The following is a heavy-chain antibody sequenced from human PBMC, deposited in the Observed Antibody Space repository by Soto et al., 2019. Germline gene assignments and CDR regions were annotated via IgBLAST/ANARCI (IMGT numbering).Heavy chain of an antibody. Sequence: SVKVSCKASGGTFSSYAISWVRQAPGQGLEWMGGIIPIFGTANYAQKFQGRVTITADESTSTAYMELSSLRSEDTAVYYCASLYDFWSGYPGPSYGMDVWGQGTTVTVSS. CDR2: IIPIFGTA. J-gene: IGHJ6*02. V-gene: IGHV1-69*13. CDR3: ASLYDFWSGYPGPSYGMDV. CDR1: GGTFSSYA. D-gene: IGHD3-3*01.